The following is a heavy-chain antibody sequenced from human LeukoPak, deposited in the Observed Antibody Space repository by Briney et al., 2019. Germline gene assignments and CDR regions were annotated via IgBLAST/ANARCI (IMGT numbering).Heavy chain of an antibody. CDR3: ARAKYCGGDCYLDPDNWFDP. V-gene: IGHV1-69*13. J-gene: IGHJ5*02. CDR2: VIPIFGTA. Sequence: ASVKVSCKASGGTFSSYAISWVRQAPGQGLEWMGGVIPIFGTANYAQKFQGRVTITADESTSTAYMELSSLRSEDTAVYYCARAKYCGGDCYLDPDNWFDPWGQGTLVTVSS. D-gene: IGHD2-21*01. CDR1: GGTFSSYA.